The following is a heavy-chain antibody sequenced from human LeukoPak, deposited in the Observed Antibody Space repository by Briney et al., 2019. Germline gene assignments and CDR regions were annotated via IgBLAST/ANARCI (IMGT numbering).Heavy chain of an antibody. D-gene: IGHD2-2*01. V-gene: IGHV4-59*01. Sequence: SETLSLTCTVSGGSISSYYWSWIRQPPGKGLEWIGYIYYSGSTNYNPSLKSRVTISVDTSKNQFSLKLSSVTAADTAVYYCARGEGRYCSSTSCYQGNHYYGMDVWGQGTTVTVSS. CDR1: GGSISSYY. J-gene: IGHJ6*02. CDR2: IYYSGST. CDR3: ARGEGRYCSSTSCYQGNHYYGMDV.